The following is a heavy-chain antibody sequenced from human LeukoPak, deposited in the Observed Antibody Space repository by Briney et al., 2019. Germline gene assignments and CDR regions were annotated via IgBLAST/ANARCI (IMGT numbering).Heavy chain of an antibody. Sequence: SETLSLTCTVSGGSISSSDYHWAWIRQPPGKGLEWIGSMYYAGSTHYNPSLKSRVIISVDTSKNQLSLKLSSVTAADMAVYYCARPSSCGGDCYHAAFDIWGQGTVVTVSS. CDR3: ARPSSCGGDCYHAAFDI. D-gene: IGHD2-21*02. V-gene: IGHV4-39*01. CDR1: GGSISSSDYH. J-gene: IGHJ3*02. CDR2: MYYAGST.